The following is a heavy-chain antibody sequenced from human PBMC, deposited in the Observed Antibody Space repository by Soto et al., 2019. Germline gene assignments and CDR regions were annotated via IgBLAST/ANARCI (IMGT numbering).Heavy chain of an antibody. V-gene: IGHV3-13*04. CDR3: ARETGYSSSWYGHAFDI. Sequence: GGSLRRSCAASGFSFSSYDMHCVRQATGKGLEWLSPIGTAGDTYYPGSVKGRFTISRENAKNSLYLQMNSLRAGDTAVYYCARETGYSSSWYGHAFDIWGQGTMVTVSS. CDR2: IGTAGDT. J-gene: IGHJ3*02. D-gene: IGHD6-13*01. CDR1: GFSFSSYD.